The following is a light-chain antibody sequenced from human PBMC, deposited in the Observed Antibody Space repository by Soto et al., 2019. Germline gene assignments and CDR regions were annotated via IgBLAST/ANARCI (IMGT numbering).Light chain of an antibody. CDR1: SSDGGGYNY. CDR3: SSYTSSSTLLYV. J-gene: IGLJ1*01. V-gene: IGLV2-14*01. CDR2: EVS. Sequence: QSVLTQPASVSGSPGQSITISCTGTSSDGGGYNYVSWYQQHPGKAPKLMIYEVSNRPSGVSNRFSGSKSGNTASLTISGLQVEDEADYYCSSYTSSSTLLYVFGTGTKVTVL.